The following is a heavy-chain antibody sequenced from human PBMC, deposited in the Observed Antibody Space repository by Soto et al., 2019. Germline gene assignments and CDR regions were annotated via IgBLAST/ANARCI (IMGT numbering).Heavy chain of an antibody. CDR1: GFTLSSYG. Sequence: GGSLRLSCAASGFTLSSYGMHWVRQAPGKGLEWVAVIWYDGNTKFYVDSVKDRFTVSRDNSKNTLYLQMTSLRAEDTAVYYCARDRTLSYFDYWGQGTLVTVSS. CDR2: IWYDGNTK. J-gene: IGHJ4*02. V-gene: IGHV3-33*04. CDR3: ARDRTLSYFDY.